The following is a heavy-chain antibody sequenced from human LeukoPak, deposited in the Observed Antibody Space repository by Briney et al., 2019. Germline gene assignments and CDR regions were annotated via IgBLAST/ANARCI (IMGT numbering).Heavy chain of an antibody. D-gene: IGHD6-6*01. Sequence: PSETLFLTCTVSGDSISSSSYYWGWIRQSPGKGLEWIGSMYYSGNTYYNPSLKGRVTMSVDTSKNHFSLKLSSVTAADTAVYYCARGQEQLVLNWFDPWGQGALVTVSS. CDR2: MYYSGNT. J-gene: IGHJ5*02. CDR1: GDSISSSSYY. CDR3: ARGQEQLVLNWFDP. V-gene: IGHV4-39*07.